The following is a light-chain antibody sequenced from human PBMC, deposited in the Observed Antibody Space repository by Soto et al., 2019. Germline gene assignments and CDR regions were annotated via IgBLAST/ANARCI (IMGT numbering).Light chain of an antibody. CDR1: QSISIG. CDR2: KAS. V-gene: IGKV1-5*03. CDR3: QHYNTYPWT. Sequence: DIRMTQSPSTLSASGGDRVTIPCRASQSISIGLAWYQQKPGKAPKLLIYKASILQTGVPSRFSGSGSGTEFTLTISSLQPDDFATYYCQHYNTYPWTFGQGTKVEMK. J-gene: IGKJ1*01.